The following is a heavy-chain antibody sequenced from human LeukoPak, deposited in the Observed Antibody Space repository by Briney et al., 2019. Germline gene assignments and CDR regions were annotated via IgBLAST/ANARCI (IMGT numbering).Heavy chain of an antibody. CDR1: GYRFTSFG. J-gene: IGHJ6*02. V-gene: IGHV7-4-1*02. CDR2: INTNTGNP. Sequence: ASVKVSCKASGYRFTSFGISWVRQAPGQGLGWMGWINTNTGNPTYAQGFTGRFVFSLDTSVSTAYLQISSLKAEDTAVYYCARERDGMDVWGQGTTVTVSS. CDR3: ARERDGMDV.